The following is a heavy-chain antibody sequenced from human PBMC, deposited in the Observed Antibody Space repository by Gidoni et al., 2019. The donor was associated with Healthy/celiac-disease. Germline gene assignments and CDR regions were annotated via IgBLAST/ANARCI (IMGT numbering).Heavy chain of an antibody. CDR1: GGSISSSSYY. CDR3: ARDRRPAYCSGGSCYTADYYYYYGMDV. Sequence: QLQLQESGPGLVKPSETLSLTCTVSGGSISSSSYYWGWIRQPPGKGLEWIGSIYYSGSTYYNPSLKSRVTISVDTSKNQFSLKLSSVTAADTAVYYCARDRRPAYCSGGSCYTADYYYYYGMDVWGQGTTVTVSS. V-gene: IGHV4-39*07. D-gene: IGHD2-15*01. CDR2: IYYSGST. J-gene: IGHJ6*02.